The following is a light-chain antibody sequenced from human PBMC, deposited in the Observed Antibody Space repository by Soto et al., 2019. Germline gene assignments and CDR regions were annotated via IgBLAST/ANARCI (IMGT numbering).Light chain of an antibody. J-gene: IGLJ2*01. Sequence: QSALTQPASVSGSPGQSITISCTGTSSDVGSYNLVSWYQQHPGKAPKLMIYEVSKRPSGVSNRFSGSKSGNTASLTISGLQAEDEADYYCCSYAGSSTVVFGVGTQ. CDR3: CSYAGSSTVV. V-gene: IGLV2-23*02. CDR2: EVS. CDR1: SSDVGSYNL.